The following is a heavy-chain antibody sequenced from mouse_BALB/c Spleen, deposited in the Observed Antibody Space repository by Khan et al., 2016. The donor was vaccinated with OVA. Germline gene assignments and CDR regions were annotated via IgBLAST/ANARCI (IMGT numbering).Heavy chain of an antibody. D-gene: IGHD2-2*01. CDR3: ARTMYYGYLYAINY. CDR2: IRNKANGHTT. J-gene: IGHJ4*01. Sequence: EVQLVESGGDLVQPGDSLSLSCATSGFTFTDYYMIWVRQPPGKAHEWLGFIRNKANGHTTEYSLSVKGRFAISRDDSQSIVYLQMNTLRAEDSATYYYARTMYYGYLYAINYWGQGTSVTVSS. V-gene: IGHV7-3*02. CDR1: GFTFTDYY.